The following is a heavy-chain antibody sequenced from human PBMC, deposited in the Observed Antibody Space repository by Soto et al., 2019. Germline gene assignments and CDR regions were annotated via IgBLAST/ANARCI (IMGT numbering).Heavy chain of an antibody. V-gene: IGHV4-61*01. Sequence: SETLSLTCTVSGGSFISDNYGWGWLRQPPGRGLEWIAAIYYSGSTNYNPSLKSRVTISVDTSKNQFSLKLSSVTAADTAVYYRARGLLRDGYNYYDYWGQGTLVTVSS. D-gene: IGHD5-12*01. CDR1: GGSFISDNYG. CDR2: IYYSGST. CDR3: ARGLLRDGYNYYDY. J-gene: IGHJ4*02.